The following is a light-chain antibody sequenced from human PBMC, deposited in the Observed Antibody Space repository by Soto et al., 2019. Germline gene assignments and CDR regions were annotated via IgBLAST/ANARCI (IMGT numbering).Light chain of an antibody. CDR3: CSYAGSYTLV. CDR1: SSDVGGYNF. J-gene: IGLJ3*02. Sequence: QSVLTQPRSVSGSPGQSVTISCTGTSSDVGGYNFVSWYQHHPGKAPKLMIYDVSKRPSGVPDRFSGSKSGSTASLTISGLQAEDEADYYCCSYAGSYTLVLGGGTKLTVL. CDR2: DVS. V-gene: IGLV2-11*01.